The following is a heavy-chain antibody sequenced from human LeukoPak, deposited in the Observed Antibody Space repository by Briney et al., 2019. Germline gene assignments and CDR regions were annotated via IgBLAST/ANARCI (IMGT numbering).Heavy chain of an antibody. CDR2: IYYSGST. CDR3: ARVGRITIFGVVTPPDY. Sequence: PSETLSLTCTVSGGSISSSSYYWSWIRQPPGKGLEWIGYIYYSGSTYYNPSLKSRVTISVDTSKNQFSLKLSSVTAADTAVYYCARVGRITIFGVVTPPDYWGQGTLVTVSS. J-gene: IGHJ4*02. V-gene: IGHV4-30-4*08. D-gene: IGHD3-3*01. CDR1: GGSISSSSYY.